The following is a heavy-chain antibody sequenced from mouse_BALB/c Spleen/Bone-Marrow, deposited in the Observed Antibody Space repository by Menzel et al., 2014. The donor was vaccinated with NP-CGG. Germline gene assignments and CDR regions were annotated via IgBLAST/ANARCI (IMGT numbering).Heavy chain of an antibody. CDR1: GYTFXGYW. CDR3: VRKYGKGGDY. J-gene: IGHJ2*01. Sequence: QVHLQQPGAELVRPGASVKLSCKASGYTFXGYWMNWVKQRPGQGLEWIGMIDPSDSETHYNEMFKDKATLTVDKSSSTVYMQFSGLTSEDSAVYYCVRKYGKGGDYWGQGTTLTVSS. V-gene: IGHV1-61*01. CDR2: IDPSDSET. D-gene: IGHD2-10*02.